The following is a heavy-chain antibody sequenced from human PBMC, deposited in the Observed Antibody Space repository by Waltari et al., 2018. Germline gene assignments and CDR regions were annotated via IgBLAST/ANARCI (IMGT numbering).Heavy chain of an antibody. J-gene: IGHJ1*01. CDR3: ARGPPGGEVIARRYFQH. Sequence: QVQLQQWGAGLLKPSATLSLTCAVYGGSFSGYYWSWFRQPPGQGLEWIGEINPSGSTNYNPALKSRVIIAVDTSKNQFSLKLSSVTAADTAVYYCARGPPGGEVIARRYFQHWGQGTLVTVSS. D-gene: IGHD2-21*01. V-gene: IGHV4-34*01. CDR2: INPSGST. CDR1: GGSFSGYY.